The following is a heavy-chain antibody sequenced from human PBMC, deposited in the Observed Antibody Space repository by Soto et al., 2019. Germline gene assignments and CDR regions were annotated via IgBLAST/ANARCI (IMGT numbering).Heavy chain of an antibody. D-gene: IGHD5-18*01. CDR1: GGSSRSGGYY. J-gene: IGHJ5*02. V-gene: IGHV4-31*03. Sequence: TSETLSLTCTVAGGSSRSGGYYWSWIRQHPGKGLEWIGYIYYSGVTYYNPSLKSRFTIAVDTSKNQFSLKLSSVTAADTAVYYCARDRGYSYGSVRVYWFDPCGQGTLVTVSS. CDR3: ARDRGYSYGSVRVYWFDP. CDR2: IYYSGVT.